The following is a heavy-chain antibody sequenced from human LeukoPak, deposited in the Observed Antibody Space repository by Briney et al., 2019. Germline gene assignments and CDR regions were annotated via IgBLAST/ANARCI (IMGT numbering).Heavy chain of an antibody. D-gene: IGHD1-26*01. Sequence: SVKVSCKASEFTFTSSAVQWVRQSRGQRLEWIGWIVVGSGNTNYAQKFQERVTITRDMSTSTAYMELSSLRSEDTAVYYCAADDDLIVGAMEGNYWGQGTLVTVSS. J-gene: IGHJ4*02. CDR1: EFTFTSSA. V-gene: IGHV1-58*01. CDR3: AADDDLIVGAMEGNY. CDR2: IVVGSGNT.